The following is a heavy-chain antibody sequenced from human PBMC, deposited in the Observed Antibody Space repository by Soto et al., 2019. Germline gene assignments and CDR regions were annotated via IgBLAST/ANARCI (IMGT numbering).Heavy chain of an antibody. CDR3: AWSFRESDYTLVFRAFDL. CDR2: VNNDGSST. CDR1: GFSFSMYW. J-gene: IGHJ3*01. D-gene: IGHD3-3*01. Sequence: EVQLVESGGDLVQPGGSLRLSCAASGFSFSMYWLHWVRQAPGKGLVWVSHVNNDGSSTNYADSVKGRFTVSRDNAKSALYLQMNSQRAEDTAVDYCAWSFRESDYTLVFRAFDLGGQGTIVTVS. V-gene: IGHV3-74*01.